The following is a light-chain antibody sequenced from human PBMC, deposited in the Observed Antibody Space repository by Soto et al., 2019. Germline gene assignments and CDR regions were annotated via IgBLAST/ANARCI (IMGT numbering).Light chain of an antibody. CDR3: QQRSNWLVT. J-gene: IGKJ1*01. CDR2: DAS. V-gene: IGKV3-11*01. Sequence: EIVLTQSPATLSLSPGERATLSCRASQSVSSYLAWYQQKPGQAPRLLIYDASNRDAGIPARFSGSGSGTDFTLTISSLEPEDVEVYYCQQRSNWLVTFGQGTKVEIK. CDR1: QSVSSY.